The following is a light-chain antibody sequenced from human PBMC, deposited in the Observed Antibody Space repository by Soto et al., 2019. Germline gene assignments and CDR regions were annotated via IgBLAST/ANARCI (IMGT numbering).Light chain of an antibody. CDR1: QSVSSSY. J-gene: IGKJ5*01. Sequence: EIVLTQSPSTLSLSPGDRATLSCRASQSVSSSYLAWYQQKPGQAHLLLIYGASSRATGIPDMFSGSGSGTDFILTISRLEPEDFAVYYCQQYGSSPTFGQGTRLEIK. V-gene: IGKV3-20*01. CDR3: QQYGSSPT. CDR2: GAS.